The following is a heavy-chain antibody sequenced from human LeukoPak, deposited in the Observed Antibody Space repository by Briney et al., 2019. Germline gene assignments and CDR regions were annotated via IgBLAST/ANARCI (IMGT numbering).Heavy chain of an antibody. CDR2: ISGSGGDI. V-gene: IGHV3-23*01. D-gene: IGHD4-17*01. Sequence: GGSQRLSRVASGFSFSGYAVSWVRQAPGKGLEWVSVISGSGGDIYYADSVRGRFTISRDNSKSTLYLQLNNLRAEDTALYYCARTVPDYGTEYYFDYWGQGALVTVPS. J-gene: IGHJ4*02. CDR3: ARTVPDYGTEYYFDY. CDR1: GFSFSGYA.